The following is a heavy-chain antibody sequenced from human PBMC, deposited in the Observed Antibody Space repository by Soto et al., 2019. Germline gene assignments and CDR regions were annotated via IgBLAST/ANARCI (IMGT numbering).Heavy chain of an antibody. Sequence: PGGSLRLSCAASGFTFSSYGMHWVRQAPGKGLEWVAVISYDGSNKYYADSAKGRFTISRDNSKNTLYLQMNSLRAEDTAVYYCAKTGFGELLFNWFDPWGQGTLVTVSS. CDR1: GFTFSSYG. D-gene: IGHD3-10*01. CDR3: AKTGFGELLFNWFDP. V-gene: IGHV3-30*18. J-gene: IGHJ5*02. CDR2: ISYDGSNK.